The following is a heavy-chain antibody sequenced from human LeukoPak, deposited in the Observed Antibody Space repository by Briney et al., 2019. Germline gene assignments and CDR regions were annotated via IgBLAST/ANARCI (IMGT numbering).Heavy chain of an antibody. CDR3: ARAKYYDFWSGYQNPDY. CDR1: VYTFTSYD. V-gene: IGHV1-8*01. J-gene: IGHJ4*02. Sequence: ASVKVSCKASVYTFTSYDINWVRQATGQGLERMGWMNPNSGNTGYAQKFQGRVTMTRNTSISTAYMELSSLRSEDTAVYYCARAKYYDFWSGYQNPDYWGQGTLVTVSS. CDR2: MNPNSGNT. D-gene: IGHD3-3*01.